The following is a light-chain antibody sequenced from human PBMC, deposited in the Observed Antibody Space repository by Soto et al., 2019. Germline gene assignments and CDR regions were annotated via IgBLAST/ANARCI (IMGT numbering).Light chain of an antibody. V-gene: IGLV7-46*01. Sequence: QAVVTQEPSLTVSPGGTVTLTCGSSTGAVTSGHYPYWFQQKPGQAPRTLIYDTSNKHSWTPARFSGSLLGGKAALTLSGAQPEDEAEYYCLLSYSGARPVVFGGGIKLTV. CDR2: DTS. CDR3: LLSYSGARPVV. CDR1: TGAVTSGHY. J-gene: IGLJ2*01.